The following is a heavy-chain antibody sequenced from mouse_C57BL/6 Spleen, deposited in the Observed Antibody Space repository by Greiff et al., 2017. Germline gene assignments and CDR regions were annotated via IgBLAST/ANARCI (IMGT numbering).Heavy chain of an antibody. V-gene: IGHV1-69*01. Sequence: VQLQQPGAELVMPGASVKLSCKASGYTFTSYWMHWVQQRPGQGLEWIGEIDPSDSYTNYNQKFKGKSTLTVDKSSSTAYMQLISLTSEDSAVDYCARKGYDYENFDYWGQGTTLTVSS. D-gene: IGHD2-4*01. CDR2: IDPSDSYT. CDR3: ARKGYDYENFDY. J-gene: IGHJ2*01. CDR1: GYTFTSYW.